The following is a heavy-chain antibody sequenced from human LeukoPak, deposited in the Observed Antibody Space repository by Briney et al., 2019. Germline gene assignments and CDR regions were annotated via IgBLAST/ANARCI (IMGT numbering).Heavy chain of an antibody. CDR3: VQFSYNSAWS. Sequence: GGSLRLSCAASGFTFSSYEMNWVRQAPGKGLEWVSCVTRSGDTVYYADSVKGRFTISRDNAKSSLDLQMDSLRAEDTAVYYRVQFSYNSAWSWGHGTLVTVS. J-gene: IGHJ5*01. CDR1: GFTFSSYE. CDR2: VTRSGDTV. V-gene: IGHV3-48*03. D-gene: IGHD6-19*01.